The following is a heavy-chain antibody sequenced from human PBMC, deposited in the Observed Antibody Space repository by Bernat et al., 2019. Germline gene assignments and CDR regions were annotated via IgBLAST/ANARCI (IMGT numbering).Heavy chain of an antibody. V-gene: IGHV3-13*01. CDR2: IGTAGDT. CDR1: GFTFSSYD. J-gene: IGHJ4*02. CDR3: AREGTRGAFDY. Sequence: EVQLVESGGGLVQPGGSLRLSCAASGFTFSSYDIHWVRQATGKGLEWVSAIGTAGDTYYPGSVKGRFTISRENAKNSLYLQMNSLRAGDTAVYYCAREGTRGAFDYWGQGTLVTVSS.